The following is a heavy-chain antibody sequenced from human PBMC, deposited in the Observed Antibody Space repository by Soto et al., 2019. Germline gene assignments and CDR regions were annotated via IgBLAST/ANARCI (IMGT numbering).Heavy chain of an antibody. Sequence: EVQLVESGGGLVQPGGSLRLSCAASGFTVSSNYMSWVRQAPGKGLEWVSGIYSGGSAYYADYVKGRLTSSRDNCKNTLYLQMNSLSAEDTAVYYCARHGYSYGWGYFDYWGQGTLVTVSS. CDR1: GFTVSSNY. CDR2: IYSGGSA. CDR3: ARHGYSYGWGYFDY. J-gene: IGHJ4*02. V-gene: IGHV3-66*04. D-gene: IGHD5-18*01.